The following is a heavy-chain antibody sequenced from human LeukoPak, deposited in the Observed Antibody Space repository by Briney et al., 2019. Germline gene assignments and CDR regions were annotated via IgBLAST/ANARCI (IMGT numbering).Heavy chain of an antibody. CDR1: GFTVSSIY. CDR3: ARGLLAAGTFDS. J-gene: IGHJ4*02. Sequence: GGSLRLSCTASGFTVSSIYMSWVRQAPGKGLEWVSVIYNDGSPYYADSVRDRFTISRDNSKNTVDLQLNRLRAKDTAVYFCARGLLAAGTFDSWGQGTLVTVSS. CDR2: IYNDGSP. D-gene: IGHD6-13*01. V-gene: IGHV3-66*01.